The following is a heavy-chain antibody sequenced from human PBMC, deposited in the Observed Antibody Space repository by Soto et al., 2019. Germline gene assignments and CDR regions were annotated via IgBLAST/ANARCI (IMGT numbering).Heavy chain of an antibody. J-gene: IGHJ6*02. Sequence: SETLSLTCAVYGGSFSGYYWSWIRQPPGKGLEWIGEINHSGSTNYNPSLKSRVTISVDTSKNHFSLKLSSVTAADTAEYYCARAPYYGSGSYYGTYYYNCIDVCGQVTTITVSS. D-gene: IGHD3-10*01. CDR2: INHSGST. CDR1: GGSFSGYY. V-gene: IGHV4-34*01. CDR3: ARAPYYGSGSYYGTYYYNCIDV.